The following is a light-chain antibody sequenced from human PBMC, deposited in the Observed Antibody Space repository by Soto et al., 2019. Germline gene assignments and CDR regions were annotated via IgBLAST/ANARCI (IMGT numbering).Light chain of an antibody. Sequence: QSALTQPASVSGSPGQSITISCTGTSSDVGGYNYVSWYQQHPGKAPKLMIYEVSNRPSGVSNRFSGSKSGNTASLTISRLQAEDEAEYYCSSYTSSRGYVFGTGTKLTVL. J-gene: IGLJ1*01. CDR1: SSDVGGYNY. V-gene: IGLV2-14*01. CDR3: SSYTSSRGYV. CDR2: EVS.